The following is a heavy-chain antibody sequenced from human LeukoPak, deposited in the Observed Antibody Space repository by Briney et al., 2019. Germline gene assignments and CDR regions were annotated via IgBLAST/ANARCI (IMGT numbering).Heavy chain of an antibody. CDR1: GFTFSNYA. Sequence: GGSLRLSCAASGFTFSNYAMSWVRQAPGRGLEWVSGISGSGGNTYYADSVKGRFTISRDNSKNTLYLQMNSLRAEDTAVYYCARGAIQLWLLFYFDYWGQGTLVTVSS. CDR2: ISGSGGNT. D-gene: IGHD5-18*01. CDR3: ARGAIQLWLLFYFDY. V-gene: IGHV3-23*01. J-gene: IGHJ4*02.